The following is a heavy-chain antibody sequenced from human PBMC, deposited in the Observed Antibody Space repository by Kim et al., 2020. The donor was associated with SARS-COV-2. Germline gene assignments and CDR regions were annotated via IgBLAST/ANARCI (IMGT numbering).Heavy chain of an antibody. V-gene: IGHV3-15*01. J-gene: IGHJ3*01. CDR3: TTDRWHSGSDVHDAIDV. D-gene: IGHD5-12*01. Sequence: GGSLRLSCSVSGFTFTHAWMSWVRQAPGKGLEWVGRIKTRDDDEATDYAVPVKGRFIISRDDSRNTLYLQMNSLRSEDTALYYCTTDRWHSGSDVHDAIDVSGQGTMVTV. CDR2: IKTRDDDEAT. CDR1: GFTFTHAW.